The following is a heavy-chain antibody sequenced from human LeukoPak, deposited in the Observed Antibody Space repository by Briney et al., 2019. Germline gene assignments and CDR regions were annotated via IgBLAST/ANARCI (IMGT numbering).Heavy chain of an antibody. J-gene: IGHJ3*02. CDR3: ARRVMIVADAFDI. Sequence: KASETLSLTCTVSGGSISSSSYYWGWIRQPPGKGLEWIGSIYYSGSTYYNPSLKSRVTISVDTSKYQFSLKLSSVTAADTAVYYCARRVMIVADAFDIWGQGTMVTVSS. V-gene: IGHV4-39*01. CDR2: IYYSGST. D-gene: IGHD3-22*01. CDR1: GGSISSSSYY.